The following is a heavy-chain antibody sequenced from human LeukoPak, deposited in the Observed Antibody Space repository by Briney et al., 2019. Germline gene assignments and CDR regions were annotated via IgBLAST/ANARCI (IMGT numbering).Heavy chain of an antibody. D-gene: IGHD3-10*01. J-gene: IGHJ5*02. CDR3: ARDLILWFGEYHRWFDP. V-gene: IGHV4-39*07. CDR1: GGSISSSSYY. CDR2: IYTSGST. Sequence: PSETLSLTCTVSGGSISSSSYYWGWIRQPPGKGLEWIGRIYTSGSTNYNPSLKSRVTMSVDTSKNQFSLKLSSVTAADTAVYYCARDLILWFGEYHRWFDPWGQGTLVTVSS.